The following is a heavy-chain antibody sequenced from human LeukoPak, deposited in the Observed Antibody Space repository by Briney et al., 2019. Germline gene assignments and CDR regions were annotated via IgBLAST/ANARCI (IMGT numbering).Heavy chain of an antibody. CDR1: GGSISSSSYY. D-gene: IGHD2-21*02. CDR3: ARTYPDCDY. V-gene: IGHV4-39*01. J-gene: IGHJ4*02. Sequence: SETLSLTCTVSGGSISSSSYYWGWIRQPPGKGLEWIGSIYYSGSTYYNPSLKSRVTISVDTSKNQFSLKLTSVTATDTAVYYCARTYPDCDYWGQETLVTVSS. CDR2: IYYSGST.